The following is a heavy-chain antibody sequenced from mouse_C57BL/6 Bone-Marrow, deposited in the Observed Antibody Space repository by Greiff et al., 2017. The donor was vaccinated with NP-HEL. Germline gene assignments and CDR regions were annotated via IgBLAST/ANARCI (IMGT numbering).Heavy chain of an antibody. D-gene: IGHD1-1*01. CDR2: IYPRSGNT. CDR3: ARGEIYYYGSSYYFDY. J-gene: IGHJ2*01. CDR1: GYTFTSYG. V-gene: IGHV1-81*01. Sequence: VQLQQSGAELARPGASVKLSCKASGYTFTSYGISWVKQRTGQGLEWIGEIYPRSGNTYYNEKFKGKATLTADKSSSTAYMELRSLTSEDSAVYFCARGEIYYYGSSYYFDYWGQGTTLTVSS.